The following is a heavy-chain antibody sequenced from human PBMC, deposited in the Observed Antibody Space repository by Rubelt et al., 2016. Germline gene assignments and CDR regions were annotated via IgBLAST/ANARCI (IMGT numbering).Heavy chain of an antibody. V-gene: IGHV4-34*01. CDR1: GGSCSGYY. J-gene: IGHJ5*02. Sequence: QVQLQQWGAGLLKPSETLSLTCAVYGGSCSGYYWSWIRQPPGKGLEWIGYIYHSGSTYYNPSLKSRVTISVDRSKNQCSLKLSSVTAADTAVYYCARGPTAGLVRWFDPWGQGTLVTVSS. CDR3: ARGPTAGLVRWFDP. CDR2: IYHSGST. D-gene: IGHD3/OR15-3a*01.